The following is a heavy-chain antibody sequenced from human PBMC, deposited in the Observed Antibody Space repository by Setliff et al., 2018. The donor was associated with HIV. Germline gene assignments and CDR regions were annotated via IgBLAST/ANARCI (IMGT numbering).Heavy chain of an antibody. Sequence: ASVKVSCKASGYTFLNYGISWVRQDPGQGLEWMGWINTNTGYPTYAQAFRGRFVFSLDTSVSTAYLEISSLEAEDTAVYFCARVRTSYNFWVGDVFDPWGQGTLVTVSS. D-gene: IGHD1-1*01. CDR1: GYTFLNYG. J-gene: IGHJ5*02. CDR2: INTNTGYP. V-gene: IGHV7-4-1*02. CDR3: ARVRTSYNFWVGDVFDP.